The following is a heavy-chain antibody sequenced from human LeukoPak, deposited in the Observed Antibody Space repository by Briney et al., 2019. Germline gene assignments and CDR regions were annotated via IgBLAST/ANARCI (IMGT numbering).Heavy chain of an antibody. CDR2: IYTSGST. V-gene: IGHV4-4*07. J-gene: IGHJ4*02. D-gene: IGHD6-19*01. Sequence: SKTLSLTCTVSGGSISSYYWSWIRQSAGKGLEWIGRIYTSGSTNYNPSLKSRVTMSVDTSKNQFSLKLSSVTAADTAVYYCARGPYSSGPFDYWGQGTLVTVSS. CDR3: ARGPYSSGPFDY. CDR1: GGSISSYY.